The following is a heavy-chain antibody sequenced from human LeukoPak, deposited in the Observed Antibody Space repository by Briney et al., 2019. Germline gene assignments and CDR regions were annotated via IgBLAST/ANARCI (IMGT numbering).Heavy chain of an antibody. V-gene: IGHV4-39*07. J-gene: IGHJ5*02. D-gene: IGHD3-10*01. CDR2: IYYSGST. CDR1: GGSISSSSYY. Sequence: SETLSLTCTVSGGSISSSSYYWGWIRQPPGKGLEWIGSIYYSGSTYYNPSLKSRVTISVDTSKNQFSLKLSSVTAADTAVYYCARHGITPRDWFDPWGQGTLVTVPS. CDR3: ARHGITPRDWFDP.